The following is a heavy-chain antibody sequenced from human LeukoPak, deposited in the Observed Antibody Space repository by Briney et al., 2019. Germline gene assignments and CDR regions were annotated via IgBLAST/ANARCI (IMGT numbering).Heavy chain of an antibody. J-gene: IGHJ5*02. CDR1: GFTFDDYA. D-gene: IGHD1-7*01. CDR3: AKSHFWNYVGWFDP. Sequence: SLRLSCAASGFTFDDYAMHWVRQAPGKGLEWGSGISWNSGSIGYADSVKGRFTISRDNAKNSLYLQMNSLRAEDTALYYCAKSHFWNYVGWFDPWGQGTLVTVSS. CDR2: ISWNSGSI. V-gene: IGHV3-9*01.